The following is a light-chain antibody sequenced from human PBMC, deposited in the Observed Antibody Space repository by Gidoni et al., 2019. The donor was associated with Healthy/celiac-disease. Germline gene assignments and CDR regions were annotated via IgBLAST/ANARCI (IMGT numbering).Light chain of an antibody. CDR1: QSVSSN. Sequence: EIVITPSPATLSVSPGERATISCRASQSVSSNLAWYQQKPGKAPRLLIYGASTRATGIPARFSGSGSGTEFTLTISSLQSEDFAVYYCQQYNNWRWTFGQGTKVEIK. CDR2: GAS. CDR3: QQYNNWRWT. V-gene: IGKV3-15*01. J-gene: IGKJ1*01.